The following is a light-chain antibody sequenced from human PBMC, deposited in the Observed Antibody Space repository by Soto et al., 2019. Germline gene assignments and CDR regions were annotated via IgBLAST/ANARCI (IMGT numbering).Light chain of an antibody. V-gene: IGKV3-20*01. CDR3: XXXGSSPTWT. Sequence: EIVLTQSPGTLSLSPGERATLSCRASQSVSSSYLAWYQQKHGQAPRLLIYGASSRATGIPDRYSGSGSGTDXXXXXXXXEPEXFAXXXXXXXGSSPTWTFCQGTKVEIK. CDR2: GAS. J-gene: IGKJ1*01. CDR1: QSVSSSY.